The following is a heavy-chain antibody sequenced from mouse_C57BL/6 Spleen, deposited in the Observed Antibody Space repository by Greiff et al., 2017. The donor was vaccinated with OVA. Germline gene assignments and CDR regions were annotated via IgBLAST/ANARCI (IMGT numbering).Heavy chain of an antibody. V-gene: IGHV14-4*01. CDR3: TIGYGSSLYAMDY. CDR1: GFNIKDDY. Sequence: EVKLEESGAELVRPGASVKLSCTASGFNIKDDYMHWVKQRPEQGLEWIGWIDPENGDTEYASKFQGKATITADTSSNTAYLQLSSLTSEDTAVYYCTIGYGSSLYAMDYWGQGTSVTVSS. D-gene: IGHD1-1*01. CDR2: IDPENGDT. J-gene: IGHJ4*01.